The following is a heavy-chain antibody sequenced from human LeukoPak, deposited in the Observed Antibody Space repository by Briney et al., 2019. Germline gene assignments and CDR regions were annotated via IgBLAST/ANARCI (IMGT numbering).Heavy chain of an antibody. CDR1: GYSFTSYC. CDR3: ATHIYSSSWFYFDY. D-gene: IGHD6-13*01. Sequence: GESLKISCRGSGYSFTSYCIGWVGQMPGKGLGWMGFIYPGDSDTRYSPSLQGQVTISADKSISTAYLQWSSLKASDTAMYYCATHIYSSSWFYFDYWSQGTLVTVHS. J-gene: IGHJ4*02. CDR2: IYPGDSDT. V-gene: IGHV5-51*01.